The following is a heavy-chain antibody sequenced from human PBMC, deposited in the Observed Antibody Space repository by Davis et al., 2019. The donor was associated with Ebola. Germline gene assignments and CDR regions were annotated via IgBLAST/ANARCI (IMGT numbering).Heavy chain of an antibody. CDR2: IYHSGST. D-gene: IGHD1-26*01. J-gene: IGHJ4*02. Sequence: SETLSLTCAVSGGSISSSNWWRWVRQPPGKGLEWIGEIYHSGSTNYNPSLKSRVTISVDKSKNQFSLKLSSVTAADTAVYYCARESGSYTNFDYWGQGTLVTVSS. CDR3: ARESGSYTNFDY. CDR1: GGSISSSNW. V-gene: IGHV4-4*02.